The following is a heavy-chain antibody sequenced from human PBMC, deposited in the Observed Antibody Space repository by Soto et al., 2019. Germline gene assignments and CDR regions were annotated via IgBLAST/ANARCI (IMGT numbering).Heavy chain of an antibody. V-gene: IGHV4-31*03. CDR1: GASVSSDGYY. D-gene: IGHD6-6*01. Sequence: QVQLQASGPGLVRPSQTLSLTCTVSGASVSSDGYYWSWIRQHPGKGLEWIGYIHYSGTTYYSPSLRCRVSISVDTSKNQFSLKLSSVTAADTAVYYCARDRGSSSWFDPWGQGTLVTVSS. CDR2: IHYSGTT. CDR3: ARDRGSSSWFDP. J-gene: IGHJ5*02.